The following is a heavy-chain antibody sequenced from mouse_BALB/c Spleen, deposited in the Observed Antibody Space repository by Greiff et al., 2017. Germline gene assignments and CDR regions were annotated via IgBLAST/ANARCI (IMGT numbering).Heavy chain of an antibody. Sequence: EVQGVESGGGLVKPGGSLKLSCAASGFTFSDYYMSWVRQTPDKRLEWVATISDGGSYTYYPDSVKGRFTISRDNAKNNLYLQRSSLKSEDTALYYCARDRDHDNYDYYAMDSWGQGTSGTVSS. CDR1: GFTFSDYY. D-gene: IGHD2-1*01. J-gene: IGHJ4*01. V-gene: IGHV5-4*02. CDR3: ARDRDHDNYDYYAMDS. CDR2: ISDGGSYT.